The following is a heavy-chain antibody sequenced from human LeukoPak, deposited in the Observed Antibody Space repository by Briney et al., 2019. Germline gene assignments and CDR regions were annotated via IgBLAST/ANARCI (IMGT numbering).Heavy chain of an antibody. CDR3: AITRGDYYDSSGYYYV. V-gene: IGHV5-51*01. D-gene: IGHD3-22*01. J-gene: IGHJ4*02. CDR1: GYSFTSYW. Sequence: GESLKISCKGSGYSFTSYWIGWVRQMPGKGLEWMGIIYPGDSDTRYSPSFQGQVTISADKSISTAYLQWSSLKASDTAMYYCAITRGDYYDSSGYYYVWGQGTLVTVSS. CDR2: IYPGDSDT.